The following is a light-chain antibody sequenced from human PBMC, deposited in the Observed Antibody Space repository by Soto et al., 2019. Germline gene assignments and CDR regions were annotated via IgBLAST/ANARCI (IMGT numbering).Light chain of an antibody. CDR2: EVS. V-gene: IGLV2-23*02. Sequence: QSALTQPASVSGSPGQSITISCTGTSSDVGGYNLVSWYQQHPGKAPKLMIYEVSKRPSGVSNRFSGSKSGNTASLTISGLQAEDEADYSCCSYAGSSSPNWVFGGGTKLTVL. J-gene: IGLJ3*02. CDR3: CSYAGSSSPNWV. CDR1: SSDVGGYNL.